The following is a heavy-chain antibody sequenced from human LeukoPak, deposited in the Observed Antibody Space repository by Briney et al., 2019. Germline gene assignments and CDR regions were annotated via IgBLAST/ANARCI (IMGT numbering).Heavy chain of an antibody. CDR3: ARGRLGSSGYYYFDY. J-gene: IGHJ4*02. V-gene: IGHV4-4*07. CDR2: IYTSGST. D-gene: IGHD3-22*01. CDR1: GGSISSYH. Sequence: SETLTLTCTVSGGSISSYHWSWIRQPAGKGLEWIGRIYTSGSTNYNPSLKRRVTMSVDTSKNQFSLKLSSVTAADTAVYYCARGRLGSSGYYYFDYWGQGTLVTVSS.